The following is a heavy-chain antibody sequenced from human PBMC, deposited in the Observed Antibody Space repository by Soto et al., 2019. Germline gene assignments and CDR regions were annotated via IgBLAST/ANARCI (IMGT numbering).Heavy chain of an antibody. V-gene: IGHV1-46*01. Sequence: QVHLVQSGAEVKEPGASVKVSCKASGYTFTSYYIHWVRQAPGQGLEWMGMINPSGGSTNYAQKFQGRDTMTRDTSTSLVYAGLSSVRSEDTAVYYCAREGRYCTSASCKHDAFDIWGQGTMVTVSS. J-gene: IGHJ3*02. CDR1: GYTFTSYY. D-gene: IGHD2-2*01. CDR2: INPSGGST. CDR3: AREGRYCTSASCKHDAFDI.